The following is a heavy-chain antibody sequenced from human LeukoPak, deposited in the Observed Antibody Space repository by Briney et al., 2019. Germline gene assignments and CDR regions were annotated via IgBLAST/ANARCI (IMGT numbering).Heavy chain of an antibody. CDR3: ARDGPLAFPYYGMDV. V-gene: IGHV4-59*12. CDR1: GGSISGYY. D-gene: IGHD1-1*01. CDR2: IYYSGST. Sequence: SETLSLTCTVSGGSISGYYWSWIRQPPGKGLEWIGYIYYSGSTKYSPSLKSRVTISVDTSKNQFSLKLSSVTAADTAVYYCARDGPLAFPYYGMDVWGQGTTVTVSS. J-gene: IGHJ6*02.